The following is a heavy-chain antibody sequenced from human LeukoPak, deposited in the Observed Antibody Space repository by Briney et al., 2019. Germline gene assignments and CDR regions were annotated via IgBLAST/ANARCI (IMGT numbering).Heavy chain of an antibody. CDR3: ARGLRDVKGSGRGYYGMDV. CDR2: INHSGST. D-gene: IGHD3-10*01. V-gene: IGHV4-39*07. Sequence: SETLSLTCTVSGGSISSSSYYWGWIRQPPGKGLEWIGEINHSGSTNYNPSLKSRVTISVDTSKNQFSLKLSSVTAADTAVYYCARGLRDVKGSGRGYYGMDVWGQGTTVTVSS. CDR1: GGSISSSSYY. J-gene: IGHJ6*02.